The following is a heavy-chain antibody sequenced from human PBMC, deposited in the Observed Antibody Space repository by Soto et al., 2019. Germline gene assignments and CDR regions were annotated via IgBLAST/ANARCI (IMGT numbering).Heavy chain of an antibody. CDR1: GGSISRYY. V-gene: IGHV4-59*01. CDR3: ARDLWGYCGTDCYPLDV. D-gene: IGHD2-21*02. CDR2: MYNTGST. Sequence: QVQLQESGPGLVKPSETLSLTCTVSGGSISRYYWSWIRQPPGKGLEWIGYMYNTGSTVYNPSFKSQVTRSVDTSKTQFSLKLNSVTAADTAVYYCARDLWGYCGTDCYPLDVWGQGTTVTVSS. J-gene: IGHJ6*02.